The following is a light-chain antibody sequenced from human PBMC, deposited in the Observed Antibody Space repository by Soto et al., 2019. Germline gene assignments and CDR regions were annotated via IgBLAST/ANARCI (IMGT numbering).Light chain of an antibody. CDR2: DAS. J-gene: IGKJ1*01. V-gene: IGKV1-5*01. CDR3: QHYSTVWA. CDR1: QSISDR. Sequence: IQMTQSPSNLPASVVSRVTITCRDSQSISDRLAWYQRKPGKAPKLLIFDASTLESGVPSRFSGSGSGTEFTLTISSLQPDDFATYYCQHYSTVWAFGQGTKVDIK.